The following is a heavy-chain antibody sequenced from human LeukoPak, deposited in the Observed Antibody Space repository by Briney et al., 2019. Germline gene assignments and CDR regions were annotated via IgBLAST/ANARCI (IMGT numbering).Heavy chain of an antibody. CDR3: ARDPTTVTKGFDI. CDR1: DASFNTHY. V-gene: IGHV4-59*11. Sequence: PSETLSLTCTVSDASFNTHYWTWIRQPPGKGLEWIGYISYGGSTNYNPSLKSRVTISVDTSKNQFFLGLTSLTAADTAVYYCARDPTTVTKGFDIWGQGTMVTVSS. CDR2: ISYGGST. J-gene: IGHJ3*02. D-gene: IGHD4-17*01.